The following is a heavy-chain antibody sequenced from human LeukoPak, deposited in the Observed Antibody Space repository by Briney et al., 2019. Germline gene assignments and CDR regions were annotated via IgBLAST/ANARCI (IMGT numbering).Heavy chain of an antibody. CDR2: VRYDGSNR. CDR1: GFTFSSYD. J-gene: IGHJ5*02. CDR3: AKLSINWFDP. V-gene: IGHV3-30*02. Sequence: GGSLRLSCGASGFTFSSYDMHWVRQAPGKGLEWVAFVRYDGSNRYYADSVKGRFTISRDNSKNTLYLQMNSLRTEDTAVYYCAKLSINWFDPWGQGTLVTVSS. D-gene: IGHD3-3*02.